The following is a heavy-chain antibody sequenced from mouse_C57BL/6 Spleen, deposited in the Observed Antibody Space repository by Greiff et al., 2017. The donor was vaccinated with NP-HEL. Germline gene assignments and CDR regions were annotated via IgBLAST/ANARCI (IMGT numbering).Heavy chain of an antibody. Sequence: EVQLQQSGPELVKPGASVKISCKASGYSFTGYYMNWVKQSPEKSLEWIGEINPSTGGTTYNQKFKAKATLTVDKSSSTAYMQLKSRTSEDSAVYYCARTTVVDFDYWGQGTTLTVSS. J-gene: IGHJ2*01. CDR2: INPSTGGT. V-gene: IGHV1-42*01. D-gene: IGHD1-1*01. CDR1: GYSFTGYY. CDR3: ARTTVVDFDY.